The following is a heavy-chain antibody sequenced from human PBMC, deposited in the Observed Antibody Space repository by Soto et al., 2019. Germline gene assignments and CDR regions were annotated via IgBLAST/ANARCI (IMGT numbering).Heavy chain of an antibody. CDR1: GYTFTGYY. J-gene: IGHJ4*02. Sequence: ASVKVSCKASGYTFTGYYMHWVRQAPGQGLEWMGWINPNSGGTNYAQKFQGWVTMTRDTSISTAYMELSRLRSDDTAVYYCARAPCSGGWTHSFDYWGQGTLVTVSS. CDR2: INPNSGGT. V-gene: IGHV1-2*04. CDR3: ARAPCSGGWTHSFDY. D-gene: IGHD2-15*01.